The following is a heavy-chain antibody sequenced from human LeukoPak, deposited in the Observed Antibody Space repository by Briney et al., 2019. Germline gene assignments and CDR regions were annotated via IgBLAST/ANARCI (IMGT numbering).Heavy chain of an antibody. CDR1: GFTFSSYA. J-gene: IGHJ4*02. D-gene: IGHD4-23*01. V-gene: IGHV3-23*01. Sequence: PGGSLRLSCAASGFTFSSYAMSWVRQAPGKGLEWVSGINYSGGSTYYADSVKGRFTISRDNSKNTLFLQMSSLRAEDTAVYYCAKDPPGGSSLDYFHYWGQGTQVTVSS. CDR3: AKDPPGGSSLDYFHY. CDR2: INYSGGST.